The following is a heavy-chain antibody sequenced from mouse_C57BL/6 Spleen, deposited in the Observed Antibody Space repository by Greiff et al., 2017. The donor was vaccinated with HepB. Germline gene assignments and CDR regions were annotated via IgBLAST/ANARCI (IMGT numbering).Heavy chain of an antibody. CDR2: IDPSDSET. V-gene: IGHV1-52*01. J-gene: IGHJ2*01. CDR1: GYTFTSYW. CDR3: ASGSSSYYFDY. D-gene: IGHD1-1*01. Sequence: QVQLQQSGAELVRPGSSVKLSCKASGYTFTSYWMHWVKQRPIQGLEWIGNIDPSDSETHYNQKFKDKATLTVDKSSSTAYMQLSSLTSEDSAVYYGASGSSSYYFDYWGQGTTLTVSS.